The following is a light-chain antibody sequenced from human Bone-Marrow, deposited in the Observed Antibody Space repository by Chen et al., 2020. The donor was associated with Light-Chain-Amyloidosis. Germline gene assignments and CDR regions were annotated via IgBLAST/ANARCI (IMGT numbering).Light chain of an antibody. Sequence: QSALTQPASVSGSPGQSITIPCTGTSSDVGGYNYVSWYQQEPGKAPKLMISEVSNRPSGVSNRFSGSKSGNTASLTISGLQAEDEADYYCSSYTSSSTLVFGGGTKLTVL. J-gene: IGLJ2*01. CDR1: SSDVGGYNY. CDR3: SSYTSSSTLV. V-gene: IGLV2-14*01. CDR2: EVS.